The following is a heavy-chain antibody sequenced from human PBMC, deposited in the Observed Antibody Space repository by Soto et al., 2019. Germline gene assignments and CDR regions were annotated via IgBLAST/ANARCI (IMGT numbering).Heavy chain of an antibody. CDR2: IYYSGST. V-gene: IGHV4-31*03. D-gene: IGHD3-22*01. Sequence: SETLSLTCTVSGGSISSGGYYWSWIRQHPGKGLEWIGYIYYSGSTYYNPSLKSRVTISVDTSKNQFSLKLSSVTAADTAVYYCARVTYYDSSGYYYFDYWGQGTLVTVSS. J-gene: IGHJ4*02. CDR1: GGSISSGGYY. CDR3: ARVTYYDSSGYYYFDY.